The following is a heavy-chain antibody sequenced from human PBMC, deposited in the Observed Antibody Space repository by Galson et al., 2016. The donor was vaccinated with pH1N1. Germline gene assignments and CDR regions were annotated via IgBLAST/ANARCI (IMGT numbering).Heavy chain of an antibody. CDR2: ISAYDGHT. Sequence: SVKVSCKASGYTFINYGIAWVRQAPGQGPEWMGWISAYDGHTDYAQNFQGRVAMTIDTSTSTANMELRSLRSDDTAVYYWARDWCVFGLWGQGTRVTVSS. CDR1: GYTFINYG. J-gene: IGHJ3*01. V-gene: IGHV1-18*01. CDR3: ARDWCVFGL. D-gene: IGHD4/OR15-4a*01.